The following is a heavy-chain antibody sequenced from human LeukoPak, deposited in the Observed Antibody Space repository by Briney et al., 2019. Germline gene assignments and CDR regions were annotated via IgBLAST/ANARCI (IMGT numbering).Heavy chain of an antibody. J-gene: IGHJ6*02. D-gene: IGHD2-15*01. V-gene: IGHV4-61*08. CDR3: ARSGSWPYCSGGSCYSKSYYGMDV. CDR2: IYYSGST. Sequence: SQTLSLTCTVSGGSISSGGYYWSWIRQPPGKGLEWIGYIYYSGSTNYNPSLKSRVTISVDTSKNQFSLKLSSVTAADTAVYYCARSGSWPYCSGGSCYSKSYYGMDVWGQGTTVTVSS. CDR1: GGSISSGGYY.